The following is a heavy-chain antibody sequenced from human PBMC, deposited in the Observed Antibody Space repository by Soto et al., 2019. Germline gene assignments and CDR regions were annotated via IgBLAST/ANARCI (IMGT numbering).Heavy chain of an antibody. D-gene: IGHD3-10*01. J-gene: IGHJ4*02. V-gene: IGHV4-59*12. CDR1: GGSISSYY. CDR2: LFYNGMT. CDR3: ARGGDNSPWYYSL. Sequence: SETLSLTCTVSGGSISSYYWSWIRQPPGKGLEWIGYLFYNGMTIYNPSLESRVTISVDTSKSQLSPELRSVTASDTAVYYCARGGDNSPWYYSLWGQGTLVTVSS.